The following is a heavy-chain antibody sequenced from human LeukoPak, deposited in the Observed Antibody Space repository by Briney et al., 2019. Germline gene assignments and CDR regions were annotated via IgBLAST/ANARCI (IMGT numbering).Heavy chain of an antibody. CDR3: ARGREFDP. J-gene: IGHJ5*02. CDR1: GGSISTSNYY. V-gene: IGHV4-39*07. CDR2: INHCGST. Sequence: SETLSLTCTVSGGSISTSNYYWGWIRQPPGKGLEWIGEINHCGSTNYNPSLKSRVTISVDTSKNQFSLKLSSVTAADTAVYYCARGREFDPWGQGTLVTVSS.